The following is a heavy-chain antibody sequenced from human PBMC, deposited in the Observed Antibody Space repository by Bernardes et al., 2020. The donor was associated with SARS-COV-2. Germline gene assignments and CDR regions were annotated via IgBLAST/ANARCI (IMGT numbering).Heavy chain of an antibody. CDR2: FYYSGST. CDR1: GGSISSSSYY. D-gene: IGHD3-22*01. J-gene: IGHJ4*02. Sequence: SETLSLTCTVSGGSISSSSYYWGWIRQPPGKGLEWIGSFYYSGSTYYNPSLKSRVTISVDTSKNQFSLKLSSVTAADTAVYYCARLLTYDSSGYIVYYFDYWGQGTLVTVSS. V-gene: IGHV4-39*01. CDR3: ARLLTYDSSGYIVYYFDY.